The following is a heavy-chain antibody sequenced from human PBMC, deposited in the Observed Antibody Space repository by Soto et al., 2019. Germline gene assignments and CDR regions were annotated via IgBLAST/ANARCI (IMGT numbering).Heavy chain of an antibody. CDR3: AKDEEFIAARQDNYYYYGMDV. D-gene: IGHD6-6*01. V-gene: IGHV3-30*18. CDR1: GFTFSSYG. Sequence: GGSLRLSCAASGFTFSSYGMHWVRQAPGKGLEWVAVISYDGSNKYYADSVKGRFNISRENSKNTLYLQMNSLRAEATAVYYCAKDEEFIAARQDNYYYYGMDVWGQGTTVTVSS. CDR2: ISYDGSNK. J-gene: IGHJ6*02.